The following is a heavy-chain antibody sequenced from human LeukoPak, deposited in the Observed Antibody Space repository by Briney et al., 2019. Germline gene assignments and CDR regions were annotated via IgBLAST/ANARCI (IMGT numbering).Heavy chain of an antibody. V-gene: IGHV4-31*03. CDR3: ARSYDFWDYGMDV. Sequence: SETLSLTCTVSGGSISSGGYYWSWIRQHPGKGLEWIGYIYYSGSTYYNPSLKSRVTISVDTSKNQFSLKLSSVTAADTAVYYCARSYDFWDYGMDVWGQGTTVTVPS. CDR1: GGSISSGGYY. CDR2: IYYSGST. D-gene: IGHD3-3*01. J-gene: IGHJ6*02.